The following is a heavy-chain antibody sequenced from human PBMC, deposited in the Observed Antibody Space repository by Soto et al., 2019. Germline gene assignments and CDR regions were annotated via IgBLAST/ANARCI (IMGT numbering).Heavy chain of an antibody. J-gene: IGHJ5*01. CDR1: GYTFATYD. D-gene: IGHD2-21*01. CDR3: APSDGSIFNWLDS. Sequence: QVQLVQSGAEVKTPGASVKVSCKASGYTFATYDINWVRQAPGQGLEWMGWMNPNSGNTGYAQKFQGRLTMTGDTALSIAPMALRSLRNAAPAVYYCAPSDGSIFNWLDSWGPGTLVTVSA. V-gene: IGHV1-8*01. CDR2: MNPNSGNT.